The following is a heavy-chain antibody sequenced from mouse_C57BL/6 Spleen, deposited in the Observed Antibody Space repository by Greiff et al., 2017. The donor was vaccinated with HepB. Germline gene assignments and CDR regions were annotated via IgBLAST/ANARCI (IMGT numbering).Heavy chain of an antibody. D-gene: IGHD2-4*01. J-gene: IGHJ3*01. CDR3: ASIYYDYEGFAY. CDR1: GYTFTSYW. CDR2: IDPSDSYT. V-gene: IGHV1-59*01. Sequence: QVQLQQPGAELVRPGTSVKLSCKASGYTFTSYWMHWVKQRPGQGLEWIGVIDPSDSYTNYNQKFKGKATLTVDTSSSTAYMQLSSLTSEDSAVYYCASIYYDYEGFAYWGQGTLVTVSA.